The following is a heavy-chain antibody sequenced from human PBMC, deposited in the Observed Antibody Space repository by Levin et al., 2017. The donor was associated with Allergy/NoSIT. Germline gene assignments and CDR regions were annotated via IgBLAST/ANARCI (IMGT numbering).Heavy chain of an antibody. V-gene: IGHV3-30*18. Sequence: PGGSLRLSCAASGFTFSSYGMHWVRQAPGKGLEWVAVISYDGSNKYYADSVKGRFTISRDNSKNTLYLQMNSLRAEDTAVYYCAKPPQDTRTALEGWGQGTLVTVSS. D-gene: IGHD2-15*01. CDR1: GFTFSSYG. CDR3: AKPPQDTRTALEG. CDR2: ISYDGSNK. J-gene: IGHJ4*02.